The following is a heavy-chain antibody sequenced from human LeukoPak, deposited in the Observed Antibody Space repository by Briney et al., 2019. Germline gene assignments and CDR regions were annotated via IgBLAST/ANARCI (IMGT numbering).Heavy chain of an antibody. V-gene: IGHV4-4*07. D-gene: IGHD3-22*01. J-gene: IGHJ5*02. Sequence: SETLSLTCTVSGASISSYYWTWIRQPAGKGLEWAGPIYTSGSTDYNPSLKSRVTMSVDTSKNQFSLKLSSVTAADTAVYYCARNAAPGYHDSSGYYYEGGNWFDPWGQGTLVTVSS. CDR1: GASISSYY. CDR2: IYTSGST. CDR3: ARNAAPGYHDSSGYYYEGGNWFDP.